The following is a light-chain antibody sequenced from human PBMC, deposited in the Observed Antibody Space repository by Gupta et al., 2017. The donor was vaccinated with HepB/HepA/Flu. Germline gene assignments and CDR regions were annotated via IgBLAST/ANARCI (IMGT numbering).Light chain of an antibody. CDR3: QHYDNLPRDT. CDR2: DAS. V-gene: IGKV1-33*01. J-gene: IGKJ2*01. CDR1: QDISNY. Sequence: DIQMTHSPSSLSASVGDRVTITCQANQDISNYLNWYQQKPGKAPNLLIYDASNWETGVTSRFSGSGCGTYVTLTISSRQQEDIGTYYCQHYDNLPRDTFGQGTKLEIK.